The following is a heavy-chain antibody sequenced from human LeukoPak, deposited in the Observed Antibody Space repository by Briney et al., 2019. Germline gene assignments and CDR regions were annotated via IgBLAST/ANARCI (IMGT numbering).Heavy chain of an antibody. V-gene: IGHV3-23*01. J-gene: IGHJ4*02. CDR3: ANDGPGYSSGWSH. CDR2: ISGSGGST. Sequence: GGSLRLSCAASGFTFSDYYMSWIRQAPGKGLEWVSAISGSGGSTYYADSVKGRFTISRDNSKNTLYLQMNSLRAEDTAVYYCANDGPGYSSGWSHWGQGTLVTVSS. D-gene: IGHD6-19*01. CDR1: GFTFSDYY.